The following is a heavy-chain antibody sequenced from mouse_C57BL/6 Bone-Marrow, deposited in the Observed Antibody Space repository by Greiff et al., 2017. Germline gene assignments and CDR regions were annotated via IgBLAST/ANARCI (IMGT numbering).Heavy chain of an antibody. J-gene: IGHJ2*01. V-gene: IGHV1-81*01. CDR2: IYPRSGNT. Sequence: QVQLKQSGAELARPGASVKLSCKASGYTFTSYGISWVKQRTGQGLEWIGEIYPRSGNTYYNEKFKGKATLTADKSSSTAYMELLSLTSEDSAVYFCASPLYYCNYPDYWGQGTTLTVSS. CDR3: ASPLYYCNYPDY. D-gene: IGHD2-1*01. CDR1: GYTFTSYG.